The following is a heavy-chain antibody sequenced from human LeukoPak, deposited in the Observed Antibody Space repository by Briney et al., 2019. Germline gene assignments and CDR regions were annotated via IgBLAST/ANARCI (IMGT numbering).Heavy chain of an antibody. V-gene: IGHV1-3*01. CDR1: GYTFTSYA. CDR3: ARDVGGYCSGGSCYPFDY. CDR2: INAGNGNT. D-gene: IGHD2-15*01. Sequence: ASVKVSCKASGYTFTSYAMHWVRQAPGQRLEWMGWINAGNGNTKYSQKFQGRVTITRDTSASTAYMELRSLRSDDTAVYYCARDVGGYCSGGSCYPFDYWGQGTLVTVSS. J-gene: IGHJ4*02.